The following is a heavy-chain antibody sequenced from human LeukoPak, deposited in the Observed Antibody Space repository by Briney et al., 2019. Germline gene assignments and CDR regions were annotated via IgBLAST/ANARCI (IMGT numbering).Heavy chain of an antibody. D-gene: IGHD6-19*01. CDR3: AKGIYSSGWSYFDY. V-gene: IGHV3-23*01. J-gene: IGHJ4*02. CDR1: GFPFSNSA. CDR2: LSGSGITT. Sequence: GSLRLSCAASGFPFSNSAMSWVRQAPGKGLEWVSTLSGSGITTYYADSVKGRFTISRDNSKNTLYLQMNSLRAEDTAVYYCAKGIYSSGWSYFDYWGQGTLVTVSS.